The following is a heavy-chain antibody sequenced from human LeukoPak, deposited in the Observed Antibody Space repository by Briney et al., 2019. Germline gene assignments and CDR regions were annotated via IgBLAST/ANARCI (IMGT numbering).Heavy chain of an antibody. CDR1: GGSIGSGRYY. D-gene: IGHD2-2*01. CDR2: IYNTWST. J-gene: IGHJ4*02. V-gene: IGHV4-39*01. Sequence: SETLSLTCSVSGGSIGSGRYYWAWIRQPPGKGLEWIGSIYNTWSTSYNPSLKSRVTMSVDTSKNQFSLRLGSVTAADTAVYYCARNITSVIPAGYFDYWGQGTLVTVSS. CDR3: ARNITSVIPAGYFDY.